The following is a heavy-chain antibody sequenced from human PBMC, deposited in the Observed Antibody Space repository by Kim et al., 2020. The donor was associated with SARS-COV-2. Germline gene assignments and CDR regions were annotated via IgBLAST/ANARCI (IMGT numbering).Heavy chain of an antibody. V-gene: IGHV1-8*01. D-gene: IGHD4-17*01. CDR3: ARGRKRSQGNYYYYMDV. CDR1: GYTFTTLD. CDR2: VNPDSGNT. Sequence: ASVKVSCKASGYTFTTLDINWVRQATGQGLELMGWVNPDSGNTGYAQNFQGRVTMTSNTATSTAYMELSSLRSDDTAVYYCARGRKRSQGNYYYYMDVWGKGTTVTVTS. J-gene: IGHJ6*03.